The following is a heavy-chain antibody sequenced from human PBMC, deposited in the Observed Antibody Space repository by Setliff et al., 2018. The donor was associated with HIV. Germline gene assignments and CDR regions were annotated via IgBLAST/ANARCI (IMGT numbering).Heavy chain of an antibody. J-gene: IGHJ3*02. D-gene: IGHD6-19*01. Sequence: AGGSLRLSCKPSGLHVRGAWMNWVRQAPGKGLEWVGRVKIDSDGGTIDYAAPVQGRFVISRDDSQNLLSLQLNALRTEDTGVYYCTTATIPPAGWGALDIWGPGTTVTVSS. CDR3: TTATIPPAGWGALDI. CDR2: VKIDSDGGTI. CDR1: GLHVRGAW. V-gene: IGHV3-15*01.